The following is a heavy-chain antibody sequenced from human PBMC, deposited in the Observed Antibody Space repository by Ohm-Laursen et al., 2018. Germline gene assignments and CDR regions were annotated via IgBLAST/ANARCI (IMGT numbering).Heavy chain of an antibody. V-gene: IGHV4-4*07. CDR1: GGSISSNY. CDR2: MYTSGST. Sequence: SDTLSLTCSVSGGSISSNYWAWIRQPAGKGLEWIGRMYTSGSTKYNPSLKSRVTVSVDTSKNQLSLKLSSVTAADTAVYYCAKGAESGSPRPLDYWGQGILVTVSS. J-gene: IGHJ4*02. CDR3: AKGAESGSPRPLDY. D-gene: IGHD1-26*01.